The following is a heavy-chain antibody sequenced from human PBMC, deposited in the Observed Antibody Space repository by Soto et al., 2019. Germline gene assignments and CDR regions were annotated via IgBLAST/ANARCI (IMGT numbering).Heavy chain of an antibody. CDR1: GFTFCSYA. D-gene: IGHD2-2*01. Sequence: PGGSLRLSFAASGFTFCSYAMHWVRKAPGKGLEWVAVISYDGSNKYYADSVKGRFTISRDNSKNTLYLQMNSLRAEDTAVYYCARYYIVVVPAEANYYYGMDVWGQGTTVTVSS. CDR2: ISYDGSNK. CDR3: ARYYIVVVPAEANYYYGMDV. J-gene: IGHJ6*02. V-gene: IGHV3-30-3*01.